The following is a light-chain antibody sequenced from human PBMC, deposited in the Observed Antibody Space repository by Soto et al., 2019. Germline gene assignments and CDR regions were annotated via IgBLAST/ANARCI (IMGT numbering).Light chain of an antibody. CDR1: QSISSR. CDR2: KAS. V-gene: IGKV1-5*03. J-gene: IGKJ1*01. Sequence: DIEMTQSPSTLSASVGDRVTISCRASQSISSRLAWYQQQPGKAPKRLIYKASSLESGVPSRFSGSGSGTEFTLRISSLQPDDVATEHCYQYESIPPTFGQGTKVDIK. CDR3: YQYESIPPT.